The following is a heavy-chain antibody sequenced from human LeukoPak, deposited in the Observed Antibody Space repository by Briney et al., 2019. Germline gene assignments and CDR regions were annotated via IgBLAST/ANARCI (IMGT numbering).Heavy chain of an antibody. D-gene: IGHD5-18*01. V-gene: IGHV4-59*01. CDR1: GGSISSYY. Sequence: PSQTLSLTCTVSGGSISSYYWSWIRQPPGKGLEWIGYIYYSGSTNYNPSLKSRVTISVDTSKNQFSLKLSSVTAADTAVYYCARGRGYSYGFAEYFQHWGQGTLVTVSS. CDR2: IYYSGST. J-gene: IGHJ1*01. CDR3: ARGRGYSYGFAEYFQH.